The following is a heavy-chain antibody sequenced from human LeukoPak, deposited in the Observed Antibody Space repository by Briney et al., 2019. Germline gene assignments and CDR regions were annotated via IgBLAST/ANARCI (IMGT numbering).Heavy chain of an antibody. Sequence: QPGRSLRLSCAASGFTFSSYAMHWVRQAPGKGLEWVAVISYNGSNKYYADSVKGRFTISRDNSKNTLYLQMNSLRAEDTAVYYCAKEVWNYGAFDIWGQGTMVTVSS. D-gene: IGHD1-7*01. CDR3: AKEVWNYGAFDI. J-gene: IGHJ3*02. CDR1: GFTFSSYA. CDR2: ISYNGSNK. V-gene: IGHV3-30-3*01.